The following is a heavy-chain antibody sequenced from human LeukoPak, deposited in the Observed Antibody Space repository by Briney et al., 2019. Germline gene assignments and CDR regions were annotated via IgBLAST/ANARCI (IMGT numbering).Heavy chain of an antibody. CDR1: GGTFSSYA. CDR2: IIPIFGTA. V-gene: IGHV1-69*13. D-gene: IGHD6-6*01. Sequence: ASVKVSCKASGGTFSSYAISWVRQAPGQGLEWMGRIIPIFGTANYAQKFQGRVTITADESTSTAYMELSSLRSEDTAVYYCARDRRGAARPHYFDYWGQGTLVTVSS. J-gene: IGHJ4*02. CDR3: ARDRRGAARPHYFDY.